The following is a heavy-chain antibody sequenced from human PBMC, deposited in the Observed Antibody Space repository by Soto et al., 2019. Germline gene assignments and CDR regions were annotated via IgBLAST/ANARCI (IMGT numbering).Heavy chain of an antibody. D-gene: IGHD3-9*01. Sequence: QLQLQESGPGLVKPSETLSLTCSVSDDSINSDKYYCGWIRQPPGKGLEWIGSIYYRGNAYYNPSLQTRVTIALHKSKNQFSLKLNSVTAADSAVYFCARREGLATISYYFDIWGPGALVTVSS. V-gene: IGHV4-39*01. J-gene: IGHJ4*02. CDR3: ARREGLATISYYFDI. CDR1: DDSINSDKYY. CDR2: IYYRGNA.